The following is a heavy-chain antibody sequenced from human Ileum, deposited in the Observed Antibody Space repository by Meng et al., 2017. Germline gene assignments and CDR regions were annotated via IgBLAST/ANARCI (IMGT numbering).Heavy chain of an antibody. CDR3: ARDIAAAGSDWYFDL. V-gene: IGHV1-18*01. CDR2: ISPYNGNT. CDR1: VYTFTGYG. D-gene: IGHD6-13*01. J-gene: IGHJ2*01. Sequence: QVERVQFCGVVNKPGVSVKVSYKASVYTFTGYGLSWVRQAPGQGLGWMGWISPYNGNTNYAQKFQGRVTITRDTSASTAYMELSSLRSEDTAVYYCARDIAAAGSDWYFDLWGRGTLVTVSS.